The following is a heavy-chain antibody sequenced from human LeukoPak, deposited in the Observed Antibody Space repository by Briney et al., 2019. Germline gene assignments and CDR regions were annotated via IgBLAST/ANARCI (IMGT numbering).Heavy chain of an antibody. CDR2: SGSGGST. CDR3: AKAKYSSSSDLLDY. D-gene: IGHD6-6*01. CDR1: GFTFSSYA. J-gene: IGHJ4*02. V-gene: IGHV3-23*01. Sequence: GGSLRLSCAASGFTFSSYAMSWVRQAPGKGLEWVSTSGSGGSTYYADSVKGRFTISRDISKNTLFLRMNSLRADDTAVYYCAKAKYSSSSDLLDYWGQGTLVTVSS.